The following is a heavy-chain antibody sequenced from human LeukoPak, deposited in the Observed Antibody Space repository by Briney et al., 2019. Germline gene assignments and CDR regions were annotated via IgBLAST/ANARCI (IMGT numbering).Heavy chain of an antibody. CDR1: GGSISSSSYY. V-gene: IGHV4-39*01. CDR2: IYYSGST. CDR3: ARRSVALAY. D-gene: IGHD5-12*01. J-gene: IGHJ4*02. Sequence: SETLSLTCTVSGGSISSSSYYWGGIRQPPGKGLEWIGSIYYSGSTYYNPSLKSRVTIPVDTSKNQFSLKLSPVTAAYTAVYYCARRSVALAYWGQGTLVTVSS.